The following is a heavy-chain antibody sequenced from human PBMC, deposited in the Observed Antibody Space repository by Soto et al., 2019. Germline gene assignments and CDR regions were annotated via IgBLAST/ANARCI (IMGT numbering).Heavy chain of an antibody. CDR2: TYYRSEWYT. D-gene: IGHD3-10*01. V-gene: IGHV6-1*01. J-gene: IGHJ4*02. CDR1: GDSVSNNYAA. CDR3: ARDIDRGL. Sequence: SQTLSLTCAISGDSVSNNYAAWNWIRQSPARGLEWLGRTYYRSEWYTEYALSVKSRITINPDTSKNRVSLQLNSVTPEDTAVYYCARDIDRGLWGQGTMVTVSS.